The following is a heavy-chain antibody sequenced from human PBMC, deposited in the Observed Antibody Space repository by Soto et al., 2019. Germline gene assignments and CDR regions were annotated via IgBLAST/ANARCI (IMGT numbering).Heavy chain of an antibody. CDR3: ARVYYCGSGTMDY. D-gene: IGHD3-10*01. J-gene: IGHJ4*02. V-gene: IGHV1-3*01. CDR2: INAGNGNT. CDR1: GYTFNSYA. Sequence: QVQLVQSGAEVKKPGASVKVSCKASGYTFNSYAMHWVRQAPGQRLEWMGWINAGNGNTKYSQKFQGRVTITRDTAASTAYMELSSLRSEDTAVYYCARVYYCGSGTMDYWGQGTLVTVSS.